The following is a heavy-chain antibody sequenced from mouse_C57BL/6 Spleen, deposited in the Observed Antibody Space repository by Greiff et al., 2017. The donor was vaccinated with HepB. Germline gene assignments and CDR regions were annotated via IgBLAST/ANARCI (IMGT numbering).Heavy chain of an antibody. CDR3: ARDKMPSYYFDY. J-gene: IGHJ2*01. CDR1: GFTFSSYA. Sequence: EVQVVESGGGLVKPGGSLELSCAASGFTFSSYAMSWVRQTPEKRLEWVATISDGGSYTYYPDNVKGRFTISRDNAKNNLYLQMSHLKSEDTAMYYFARDKMPSYYFDYWGQGTTLTVSS. V-gene: IGHV5-4*01. CDR2: ISDGGSYT.